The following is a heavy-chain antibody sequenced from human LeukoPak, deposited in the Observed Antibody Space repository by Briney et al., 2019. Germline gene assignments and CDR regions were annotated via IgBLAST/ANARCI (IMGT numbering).Heavy chain of an antibody. CDR2: IIPIFGTA. D-gene: IGHD6-13*01. CDR3: ARVGSGSNSWYPDYYYYGMDV. V-gene: IGHV1-69*01. CDR1: GGTFSSYA. J-gene: IGHJ6*02. Sequence: SVKVSCKASGGTFSSYAISWVRQAPGQGPEWMGGIIPIFGTANYAQKFQGRVTITADESTSTAYMELSSLRSEDTAVYYCARVGSGSNSWYPDYYYYGMDVWGQGTTVTVSS.